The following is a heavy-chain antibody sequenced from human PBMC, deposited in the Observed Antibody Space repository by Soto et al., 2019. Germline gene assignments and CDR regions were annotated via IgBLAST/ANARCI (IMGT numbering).Heavy chain of an antibody. D-gene: IGHD1-1*01. CDR1: GFTFSDYY. Sequence: GGSLRLSCAASGFTFSDYYMSWIRQAPGMGLEWVSYISGSGNSIYYADSVKGRFTISRDNAKNSLYLQMNSLRVEDTAVYYCATLSTQFDRWGQGNLVTVSS. J-gene: IGHJ5*02. CDR2: ISGSGNSI. V-gene: IGHV3-11*01. CDR3: ATLSTQFDR.